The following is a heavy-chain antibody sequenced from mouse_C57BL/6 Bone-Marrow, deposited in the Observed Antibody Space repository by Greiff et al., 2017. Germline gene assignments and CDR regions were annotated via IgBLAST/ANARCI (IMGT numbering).Heavy chain of an antibody. Sequence: EVKVVESGGDLVKPGGSLKLSCAASGFTFSSYGMSWVRQTPDKRLEWVATISSGGSYTYYPDSVKGRFTISRDNTKKTLYLQKSSLKSDDTAMYYCARHTMITAWFAYWGQGTLVTVSA. D-gene: IGHD2-4*01. V-gene: IGHV5-6*01. CDR2: ISSGGSYT. J-gene: IGHJ3*01. CDR3: ARHTMITAWFAY. CDR1: GFTFSSYG.